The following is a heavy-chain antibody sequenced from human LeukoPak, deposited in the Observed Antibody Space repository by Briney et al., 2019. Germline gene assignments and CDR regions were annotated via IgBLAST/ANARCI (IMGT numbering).Heavy chain of an antibody. CDR1: GFTFSSYG. D-gene: IGHD3-22*01. CDR2: IWYDGSNK. V-gene: IGHV3-33*01. CDR3: ASHLDYYDSSGYYFDY. J-gene: IGHJ4*02. Sequence: PGGSLRLSCAASGFTFSSYGMHWVRQAPGKGLEWVAVIWYDGSNKYYADSVKGRFTISRDNSKNTLYLQMNSLRAEDTAVYYCASHLDYYDSSGYYFDYWGQGTLVTVSS.